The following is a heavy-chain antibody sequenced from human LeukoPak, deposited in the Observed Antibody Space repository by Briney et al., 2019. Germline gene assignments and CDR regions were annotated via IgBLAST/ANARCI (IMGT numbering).Heavy chain of an antibody. CDR1: GFTFSSYG. V-gene: IGHV3-30*18. Sequence: GGSLRLSCAASGFTFSSYGMHWVRQAPGKGLEWVAVISYDGSNKYYADSVKGRFTISRDNSKNTLYLQMNSLRAEDTAVYYCAKDLPFDYWGQGTLVTVSS. J-gene: IGHJ4*02. CDR2: ISYDGSNK. CDR3: AKDLPFDY.